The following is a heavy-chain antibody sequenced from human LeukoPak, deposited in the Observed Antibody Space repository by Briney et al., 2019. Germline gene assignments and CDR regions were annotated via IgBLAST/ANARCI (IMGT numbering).Heavy chain of an antibody. J-gene: IGHJ6*03. D-gene: IGHD2-2*01. Sequence: GGSLRLSCAASGFTFSSYAMHWVRQAPGKGLEWVAVISYDGSNKYYADSVKGRFTISRDNAKNSLYLQMNSLRAEDTAVYYCARERALACSSTSCYAKAQYYYYMDVWGKGTTVTISS. CDR3: ARERALACSSTSCYAKAQYYYYMDV. CDR1: GFTFSSYA. CDR2: ISYDGSNK. V-gene: IGHV3-30*04.